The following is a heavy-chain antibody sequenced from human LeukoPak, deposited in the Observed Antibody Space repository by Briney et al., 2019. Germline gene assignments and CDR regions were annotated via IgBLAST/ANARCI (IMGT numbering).Heavy chain of an antibody. CDR3: AKSLWFGELPLDY. J-gene: IGHJ4*02. D-gene: IGHD3-10*01. V-gene: IGHV3-23*01. Sequence: GGSLRLSCAASGFTFSNYAMSWVRQAPGKGLEWVSAISGSASSTYHADSVKGRFTISRDNSKNTLYLQMNSLRAEDTAVYYCAKSLWFGELPLDYWGQGTLATVSS. CDR2: ISGSASST. CDR1: GFTFSNYA.